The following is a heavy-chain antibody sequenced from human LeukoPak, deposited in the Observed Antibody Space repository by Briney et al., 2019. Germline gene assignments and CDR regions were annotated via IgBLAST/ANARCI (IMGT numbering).Heavy chain of an antibody. D-gene: IGHD1-7*01. J-gene: IGHJ3*01. CDR2: ISSSGSTI. Sequence: GGSLRLSCAASGFTFSSYEMNWVRQAPGKGLEWVSYISSSGSTIYYADSVKGRFTIFRDNAKSSLCLQMNSLRAEDTAVYYCARGGGTNDLWGQGTMVTVSS. CDR3: ARGGGTNDL. V-gene: IGHV3-48*03. CDR1: GFTFSSYE.